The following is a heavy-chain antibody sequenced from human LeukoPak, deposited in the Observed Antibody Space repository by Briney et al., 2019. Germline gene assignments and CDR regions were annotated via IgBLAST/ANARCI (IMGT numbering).Heavy chain of an antibody. V-gene: IGHV3-7*01. J-gene: IGHJ4*02. CDR2: IKQDGSEK. Sequence: QPGGSLRLSCAASGFTFSSYWMSWVRQAPGKGLEWVANIKQDGSEKYYVDSVKGRFTISRDNAKNSLHLQMNSPRAEDTAVYYCARDQSESGGYYDSSGNDYWGQGTLVTVSS. CDR3: ARDQSESGGYYDSSGNDY. D-gene: IGHD3-22*01. CDR1: GFTFSSYW.